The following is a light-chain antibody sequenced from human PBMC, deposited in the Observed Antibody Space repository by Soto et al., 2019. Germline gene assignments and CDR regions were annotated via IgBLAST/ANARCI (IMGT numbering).Light chain of an antibody. CDR1: SSNIGAVFD. CDR2: ENT. CDR3: QSYDSGLSGWL. Sequence: QSVLTQPPSVSWAPGQRVTISCTGSSSNIGAVFDVHWYQQVPGTAPKLLIYENTKRPSGVPDRFSGSKSGTSASLAITGLQAEDEADYYCQSYDSGLSGWLFGGGTKVTVL. J-gene: IGLJ2*01. V-gene: IGLV1-40*01.